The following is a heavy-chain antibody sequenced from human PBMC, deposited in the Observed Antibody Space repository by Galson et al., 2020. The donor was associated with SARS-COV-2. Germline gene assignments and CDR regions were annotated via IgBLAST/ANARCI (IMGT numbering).Heavy chain of an antibody. CDR3: ARAAVTTSWSWFDP. CDR2: ISAYNGNT. CDR1: GYTFTSYG. J-gene: IGHJ5*02. Sequence: GESLKISCKASGYTFTSYGISWVRQAPGQGLEWMGWISAYNGNTNYAQKLQGRVTMTTDTSTSTAYMELRSLRSDDTAVYYCARAAVTTSWSWFDPWGQGTLVTVSS. V-gene: IGHV1-18*01. D-gene: IGHD4-17*01.